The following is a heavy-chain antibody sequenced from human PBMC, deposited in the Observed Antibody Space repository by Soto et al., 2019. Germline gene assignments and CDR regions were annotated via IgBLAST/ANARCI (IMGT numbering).Heavy chain of an antibody. Sequence: SVKVSCKASGGTFRSYAISWVRQAPGQGLEWMGGIIPIFGTSNYAQKFQGRVTITADESTSTAYMELSGLISEDTAVYYCAREQYYYDSSGYYFDGMDVWGQGTTVTVSS. CDR3: AREQYYYDSSGYYFDGMDV. V-gene: IGHV1-69*13. CDR2: IIPIFGTS. D-gene: IGHD3-22*01. CDR1: GGTFRSYA. J-gene: IGHJ6*02.